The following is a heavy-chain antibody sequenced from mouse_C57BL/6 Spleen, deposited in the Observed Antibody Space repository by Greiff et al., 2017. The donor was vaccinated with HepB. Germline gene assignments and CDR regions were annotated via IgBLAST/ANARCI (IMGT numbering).Heavy chain of an antibody. D-gene: IGHD2-4*01. J-gene: IGHJ2*01. CDR2: IDPSDSYT. CDR3: ARSYPLSTMISQNYFDY. CDR1: GYTFTSYW. Sequence: QVQLQQPGAELVMPGASVKLSCKASGYTFTSYWMHWVKQRPGQGLEWIGEIDPSDSYTNYNQKFKGKSTLTVDKSSSTAYMQLSSLTSEDSAVYYCARSYPLSTMISQNYFDYWGQGTTLTVSS. V-gene: IGHV1-69*01.